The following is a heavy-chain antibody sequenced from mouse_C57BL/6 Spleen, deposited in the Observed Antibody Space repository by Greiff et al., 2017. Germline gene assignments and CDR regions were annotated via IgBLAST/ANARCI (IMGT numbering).Heavy chain of an antibody. J-gene: IGHJ3*01. D-gene: IGHD1-1*01. V-gene: IGHV1-52*01. CDR2: IDPSDSET. Sequence: QVQLQQPGAELVRPGSSVKLSCKASGYTFTSYWMHWVKQRPIQGLEWIGNIDPSDSETHYNQKFKDKATLTVDKSSSTAYMQLSSLTSEDSAVYYGARGYYGSRVWFAYWGQGTLVTVSA. CDR1: GYTFTSYW. CDR3: ARGYYGSRVWFAY.